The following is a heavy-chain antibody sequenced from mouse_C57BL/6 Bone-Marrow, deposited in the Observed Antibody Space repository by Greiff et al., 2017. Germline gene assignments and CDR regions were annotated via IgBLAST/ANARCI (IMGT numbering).Heavy chain of an antibody. D-gene: IGHD2-4*01. CDR1: GYTFTSYW. CDR2: IYPGSGST. V-gene: IGHV1-55*01. J-gene: IGHJ1*03. Sequence: QVQLQQPGAELVKPGASVKMSCKASGYTFTSYWITWVKQRPGQGLEWIGDIYPGSGSTNYNEKFKSKATLTVDTASSTAYMQLSSLTSEDSAVYYCASLYYDYPTFDVWGTGTTVTVSS. CDR3: ASLYYDYPTFDV.